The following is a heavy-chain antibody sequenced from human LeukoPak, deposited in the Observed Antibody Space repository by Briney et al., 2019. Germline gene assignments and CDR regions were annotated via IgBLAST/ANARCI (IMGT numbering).Heavy chain of an antibody. Sequence: GGSVRLSCAPSGYTFSSYSMHWPRQAPGKALEWLAVISFDSTFTHLGCSVKGRLIVYRDNYKQTLYLQLNRLRVEDTGIHFCARNYCGRDCYCGDFDTWGPGTLVTVSS. V-gene: IGHV3-30-3*01. CDR3: ARNYCGRDCYCGDFDT. D-gene: IGHD2-21*02. CDR1: GYTFSSYS. J-gene: IGHJ3*02. CDR2: ISFDSTFT.